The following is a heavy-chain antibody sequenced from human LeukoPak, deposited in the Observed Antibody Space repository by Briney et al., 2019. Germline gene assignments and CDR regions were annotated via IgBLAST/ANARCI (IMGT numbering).Heavy chain of an antibody. J-gene: IGHJ5*02. V-gene: IGHV3-30*03. Sequence: PGGSLRLSCETSGFLFSVYGLHWVRQAPGGGLEWVAMISFDGTEKYYADSVKGRFTISRDNSRKTVYLQMDSLTSADTAVYYCARGGGWFDPRGQGTLVTVSS. CDR1: GFLFSVYG. CDR2: ISFDGTEK. CDR3: ARGGGWFDP.